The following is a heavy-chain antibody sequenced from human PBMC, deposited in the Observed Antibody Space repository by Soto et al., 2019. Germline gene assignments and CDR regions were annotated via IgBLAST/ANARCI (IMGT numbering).Heavy chain of an antibody. CDR3: AKVEYSSGCY. Sequence: PGGSLRLSCAASGVTFSSYAMSWVRQAPGKGLEWVSAISGSGGSTYYADSVKRRFTISRDNSKNTLYLQMNSLRAEDTAVYYCAKVEYSSGCYWGQGTLVTVSS. J-gene: IGHJ4*02. CDR1: GVTFSSYA. V-gene: IGHV3-23*01. CDR2: ISGSGGST. D-gene: IGHD6-19*01.